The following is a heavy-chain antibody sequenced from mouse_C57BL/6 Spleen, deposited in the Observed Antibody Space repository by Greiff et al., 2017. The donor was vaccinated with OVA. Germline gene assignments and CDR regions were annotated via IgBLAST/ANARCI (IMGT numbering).Heavy chain of an antibody. Sequence: EVHLVESGGGLVQPGGSMKLSCAASGFTFSDAWMDWVRQSPETGLEWVAEIRNKANNHATYYAESVKGRFTISRDDSKSSVYLQMNSFRAEDTGIYYCTLGGYYLIHAMDYWGQGTSVTVSS. CDR2: IRNKANNHAT. V-gene: IGHV6-6*01. D-gene: IGHD2-3*01. CDR1: GFTFSDAW. J-gene: IGHJ4*01. CDR3: TLGGYYLIHAMDY.